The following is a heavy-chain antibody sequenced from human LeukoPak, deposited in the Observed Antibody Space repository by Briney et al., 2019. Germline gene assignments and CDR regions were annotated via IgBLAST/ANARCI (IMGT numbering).Heavy chain of an antibody. Sequence: PGGSLRLSCAASGFTFSSYAMHWVRQAPGKGLEYVSAISSNGGSTYSNSVKGRFTISRDNSKNTLYLQMGSLRAEDMAVYYCARVYSHYGYFDYWGQGTLVTVSS. V-gene: IGHV3-64*01. CDR1: GFTFSSYA. CDR3: ARVYSHYGYFDY. D-gene: IGHD4-17*01. CDR2: ISSNGGST. J-gene: IGHJ4*02.